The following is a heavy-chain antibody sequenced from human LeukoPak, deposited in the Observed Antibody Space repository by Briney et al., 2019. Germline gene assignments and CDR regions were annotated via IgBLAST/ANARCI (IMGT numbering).Heavy chain of an antibody. J-gene: IGHJ4*02. Sequence: PGGSLRLSCAASGFTFSSYWMHWVRQAPGKGLVWVSRINSDGSSTSYADPVKGRFTISRDNAKNTLYLQMNSLRAEDTAVYYCARDKGIAVAYDYWGQGTLVTVSS. CDR3: ARDKGIAVAYDY. CDR2: INSDGSST. D-gene: IGHD6-19*01. CDR1: GFTFSSYW. V-gene: IGHV3-74*01.